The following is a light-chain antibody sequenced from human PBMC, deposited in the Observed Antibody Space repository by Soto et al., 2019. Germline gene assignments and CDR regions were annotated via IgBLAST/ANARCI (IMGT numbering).Light chain of an antibody. CDR2: AAS. CDR1: QGISSY. Sequence: DLQLTQSPSFLSASVGDRVTITCRASQGISSYLAWYQQKPGKAPKLLIYAASTLQSGVPSRFSGSGSGTEFPLTISSMQPEDLATYCCQQLNSYPYTFGQGTKLEIK. J-gene: IGKJ2*01. CDR3: QQLNSYPYT. V-gene: IGKV1-9*01.